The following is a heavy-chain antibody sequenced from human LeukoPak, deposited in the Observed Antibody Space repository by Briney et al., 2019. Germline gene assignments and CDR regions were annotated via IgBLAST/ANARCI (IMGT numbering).Heavy chain of an antibody. CDR3: ARDQEGDY. CDR2: ISYDGSNE. Sequence: GGSLRLSCAASGFTFSDAWMSWVRQAPGKGLEWMAIISYDGSNEYYTSSVKGRFTISRDNSKNTLYLQMNSLRPEDTAMYYCARDQEGDYWGQGTLVTVSS. J-gene: IGHJ4*02. CDR1: GFTFSDAW. V-gene: IGHV3-30-3*01.